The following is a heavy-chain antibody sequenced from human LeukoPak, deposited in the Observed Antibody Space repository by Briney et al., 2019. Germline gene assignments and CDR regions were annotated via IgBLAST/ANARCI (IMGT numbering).Heavy chain of an antibody. CDR1: GFTFSSYA. D-gene: IGHD6-25*01. CDR2: ISYDGSNK. J-gene: IGHJ4*02. V-gene: IGHV3-30*04. Sequence: PGGSLRLSCAASGFTFSSYAMHWVRQAPGKGLEWVAVISYDGSNKYYADSVKGRFTISRDNSKNTLYLQMNSLRAEDTAVYYCAGDSSGWHIPFDYWGQGTLVTVSS. CDR3: AGDSSGWHIPFDY.